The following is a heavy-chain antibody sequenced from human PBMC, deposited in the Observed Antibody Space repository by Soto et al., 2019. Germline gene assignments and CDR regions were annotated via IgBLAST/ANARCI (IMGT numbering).Heavy chain of an antibody. CDR1: GFTVSSDY. CDR3: ARDQWRVSNAWPYYFDS. Sequence: GGSLRLSCAASGFTVSSDYLSWVRQAPGKGLEWVSVIFSGGRTYYADSVKGRFTISRDDSKNTLYPQMNSLRAEDTAIYYCARDQWRVSNAWPYYFDSWGQGTLVTVSA. V-gene: IGHV3-66*01. CDR2: IFSGGRT. D-gene: IGHD6-13*01. J-gene: IGHJ4*02.